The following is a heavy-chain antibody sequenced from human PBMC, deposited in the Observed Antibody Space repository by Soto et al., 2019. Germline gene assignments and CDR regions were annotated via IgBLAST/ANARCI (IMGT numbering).Heavy chain of an antibody. D-gene: IGHD3-10*01. Sequence: SETLSLTCTVSGGSISSSSYYWGWIRQPPGKGLEWIGSIYYSGSTYYNPSLKSRVTISVDTSKNQFSLRRSSVTAADTAVYYCARPVSGGSGSYLGYYFDYWGQGTLVTVSS. V-gene: IGHV4-39*01. CDR3: ARPVSGGSGSYLGYYFDY. CDR2: IYYSGST. CDR1: GGSISSSSYY. J-gene: IGHJ4*02.